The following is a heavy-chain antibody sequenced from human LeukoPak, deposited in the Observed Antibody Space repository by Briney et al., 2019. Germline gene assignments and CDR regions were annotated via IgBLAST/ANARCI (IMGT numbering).Heavy chain of an antibody. CDR3: ARGLFPIYYYDSSGYSP. J-gene: IGHJ5*02. Sequence: GASVKVSCKASGYTFTSYDISWVRQATGQGLEWMGWMNPNSGNTGYAQKFQGRVTMTRNTSISTAYMELSSLRSGDTAVYYCARGLFPIYYYDSSGYSPWGQGTLVTVSS. CDR1: GYTFTSYD. V-gene: IGHV1-8*01. D-gene: IGHD3-22*01. CDR2: MNPNSGNT.